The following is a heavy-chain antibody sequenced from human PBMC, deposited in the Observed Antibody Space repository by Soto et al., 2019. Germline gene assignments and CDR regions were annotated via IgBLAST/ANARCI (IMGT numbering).Heavy chain of an antibody. CDR3: ARDLAAGLVDY. CDR1: GYTLTSYG. J-gene: IGHJ4*02. CDR2: ISAYNGNT. Sequence: QVQLVQSGAEMKKPGASVKVSCKASGYTLTSYGISWVRQAPGQGLEWMGWISAYNGNTNYAQMLQVRVTMTTDTXXXXXXXEXRSLTSDDTXXYYCARDLAAGLVDYWGQGTLVTVSS. V-gene: IGHV1-18*01. D-gene: IGHD6-19*01.